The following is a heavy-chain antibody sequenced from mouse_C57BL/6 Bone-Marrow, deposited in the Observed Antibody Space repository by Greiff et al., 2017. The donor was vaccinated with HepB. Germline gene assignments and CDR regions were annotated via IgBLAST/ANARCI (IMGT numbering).Heavy chain of an antibody. CDR1: GFTFSSYG. CDR3: ARRD. CDR2: ISSGGSYT. J-gene: IGHJ3*01. Sequence: EVKVVESGGDLVKPGGSLKLSCAASGFTFSSYGMSWVRQTPDKRLEWVATISSGGSYTYYPDSVKGRFTISRDNAKNTLYLQMSSLKSEDTAMYYCARRDWGQGTLVTVSA. V-gene: IGHV5-6*02.